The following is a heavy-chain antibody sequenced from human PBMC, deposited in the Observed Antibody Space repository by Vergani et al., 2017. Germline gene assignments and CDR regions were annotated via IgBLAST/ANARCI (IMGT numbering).Heavy chain of an antibody. V-gene: IGHV3-21*01. Sequence: EVQLVESGGGLVKPGGSLRLSCAASGFTFSSYSMNWVRQAPGKGLEWVSSISSSSSYIYYADSVKGRFTISRDNAKNSLYLQMNSLRDEDTAVYYCASQWLTSGWFDPWGQGTLVTVSS. D-gene: IGHD6-19*01. CDR3: ASQWLTSGWFDP. J-gene: IGHJ5*02. CDR2: ISSSSSYI. CDR1: GFTFSSYS.